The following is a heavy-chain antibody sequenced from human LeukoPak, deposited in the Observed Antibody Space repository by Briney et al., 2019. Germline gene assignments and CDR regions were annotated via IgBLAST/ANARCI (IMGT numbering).Heavy chain of an antibody. V-gene: IGHV3-66*01. D-gene: IGHD6-19*01. J-gene: IGHJ4*02. CDR1: GVTVGNNY. CDR3: ASTGPPPYISGWSSATVYYFES. Sequence: PGGSLRLSCAASGVTVGNNYMNWVRQAPGKGLEWVSLIYSGGSTHYADSVKGRFTISRDNSKNTLYLQMNSLRVDDTAVYYCASTGPPPYISGWSSATVYYFESWGQGTLVTVSS. CDR2: IYSGGST.